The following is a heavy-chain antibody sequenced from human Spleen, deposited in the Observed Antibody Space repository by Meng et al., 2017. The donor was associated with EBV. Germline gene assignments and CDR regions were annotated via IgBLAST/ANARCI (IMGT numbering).Heavy chain of an antibody. CDR1: GGSITTGGYS. D-gene: IGHD3-10*02. J-gene: IGHJ5*02. V-gene: IGHV4-30-2*01. CDR2: IYHDGSA. Sequence: QLPRQESGSGLVKPSETLSLTCDVSGGSITTGGYSWSWIRQPPGKGLEWIGYIYHDGSAYYNPSLRSRVTISEDRSKNQFSLKLSSVTAADTAVYYCARGGQYYYVNWFDPWGQGTLVTVSS. CDR3: ARGGQYYYVNWFDP.